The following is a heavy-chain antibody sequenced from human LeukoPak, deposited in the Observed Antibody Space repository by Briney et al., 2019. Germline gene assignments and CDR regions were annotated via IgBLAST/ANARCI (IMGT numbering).Heavy chain of an antibody. CDR3: ATDLLRGDSSGWYVFQH. CDR1: GYTLTELS. D-gene: IGHD6-19*01. J-gene: IGHJ1*01. Sequence: ASVKVSCKVSGYTLTELSMHWVRQAPGKGLEWMGGFDPEDGETIYAQKFQGRVTMTEDTSTDTAYMDLSSLRSEDTAVYYCATDLLRGDSSGWYVFQHWGQGTLVTVSS. V-gene: IGHV1-24*01. CDR2: FDPEDGET.